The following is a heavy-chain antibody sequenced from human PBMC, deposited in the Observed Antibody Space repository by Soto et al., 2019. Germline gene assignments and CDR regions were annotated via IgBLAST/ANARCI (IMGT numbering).Heavy chain of an antibody. CDR1: GFTFSTYS. V-gene: IGHV3-21*06. Sequence: GGSLRLSCAASGFTFSTYSLTCVRQAPGKGLEWVASIGSSSNYIYYADSVKGRFTISRDNAKNSLLLQMNSLRAEDTAVYYCATLTYCSSASCPNYYYVMDVWGQGTTVTVSS. D-gene: IGHD2-2*01. CDR2: IGSSSNYI. CDR3: ATLTYCSSASCPNYYYVMDV. J-gene: IGHJ6*02.